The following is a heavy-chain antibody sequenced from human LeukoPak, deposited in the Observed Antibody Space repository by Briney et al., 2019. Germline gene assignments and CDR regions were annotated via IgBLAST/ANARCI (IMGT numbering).Heavy chain of an antibody. D-gene: IGHD6-19*01. V-gene: IGHV4-59*08. CDR3: ARHAAVEGSSGWSPLWWFDP. Sequence: PSETLSLTCTVSGGSIRSYYWSWIRQPPGKGLEWIGYMHHSGSTKHNPYLKSRVTISVDTFKSQFSLKLSSVTAADTAVYYCARHAAVEGSSGWSPLWWFDPWGQGTPVTVSS. CDR1: GGSIRSYY. CDR2: MHHSGST. J-gene: IGHJ5*02.